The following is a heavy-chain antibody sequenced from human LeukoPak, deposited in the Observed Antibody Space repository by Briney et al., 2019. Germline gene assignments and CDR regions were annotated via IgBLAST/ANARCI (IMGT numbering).Heavy chain of an antibody. D-gene: IGHD2-21*02. V-gene: IGHV3-48*03. CDR1: GFTVNNYE. CDR2: INEGATTI. CDR3: VRGGLLRSTNYCDY. J-gene: IGHJ4*02. Sequence: PGGSLRLSCAASGFTVNNYEMHWVRQAPGKGLEWISYINEGATTINYADSVWGRFTISRDNAQNSVHLQMNSLRDEDTAVYYCVRGGLLRSTNYCDYWGQGALVTVSS.